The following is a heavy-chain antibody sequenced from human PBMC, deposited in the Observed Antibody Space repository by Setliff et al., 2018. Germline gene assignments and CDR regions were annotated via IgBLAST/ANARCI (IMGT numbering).Heavy chain of an antibody. J-gene: IGHJ6*03. CDR2: MYTSGGT. D-gene: IGHD6-19*01. V-gene: IGHV4-61*09. CDR1: GGSIGSGSDY. Sequence: SETLSLTCSVSGGSIGSGSDYWTWIRQPAGKGLEWIGHMYTSGGTNYNPSLKSRVTISVDTSKDQFSLKLSSVTAADTAVYYCGRAISGWYSAHYYYMDVWGKGTTVTVSS. CDR3: GRAISGWYSAHYYYMDV.